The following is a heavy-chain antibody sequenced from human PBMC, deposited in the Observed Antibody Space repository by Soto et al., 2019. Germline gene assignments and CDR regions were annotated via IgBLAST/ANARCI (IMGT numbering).Heavy chain of an antibody. D-gene: IGHD3-10*01. CDR3: ARARGSGMILPRDYFEY. Sequence: HPGGSLRLSCAASGFTVSSNYMSWVRQAPGKGLEWVSVIYSGGSTYYADSVKGRFTISRDNSKNTLYLQMNSLRAEDTAVYYCARARGSGMILPRDYFEYWGQGTLVTVSS. CDR2: IYSGGST. V-gene: IGHV3-66*01. CDR1: GFTVSSNY. J-gene: IGHJ4*02.